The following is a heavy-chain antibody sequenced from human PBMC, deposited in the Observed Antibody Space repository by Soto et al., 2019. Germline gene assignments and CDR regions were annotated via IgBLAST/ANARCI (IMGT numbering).Heavy chain of an antibody. V-gene: IGHV1-69*13. CDR3: ARDSITMVRGAFYGMDV. CDR2: IIPIFGTA. J-gene: IGHJ6*02. D-gene: IGHD3-10*01. Sequence: SVKVSCKASGGTFSSYAISWLRQAPGQGLEWMGGIIPIFGTANYAQKFQGRVTITADESTSTAYMELGSLRSEDTAVYYCARDSITMVRGAFYGMDVWGQGTTVTVSS. CDR1: GGTFSSYA.